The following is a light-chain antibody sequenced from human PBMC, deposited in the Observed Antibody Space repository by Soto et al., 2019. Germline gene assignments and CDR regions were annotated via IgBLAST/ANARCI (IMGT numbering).Light chain of an antibody. V-gene: IGKV3-20*01. CDR1: QSVSSGY. Sequence: EIVLTQSPGTVSLSPGERATLSCRASQSVSSGYLAWYQQKPGQAPRLLIYGASSRATGIPDRFSGSGSGTDFSLTISRLEPEDFAVYYCQQYGSSPLISFGQGTRLEIK. CDR3: QQYGSSPLIS. J-gene: IGKJ5*01. CDR2: GAS.